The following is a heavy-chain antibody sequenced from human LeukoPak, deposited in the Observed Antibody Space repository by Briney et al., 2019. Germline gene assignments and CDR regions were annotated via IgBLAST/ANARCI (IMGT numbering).Heavy chain of an antibody. CDR2: IIPIFGTA. V-gene: IGHV1-69*05. Sequence: GASVTVSFTASGATFTSYAISWVRQAPGQGLEWMGGIIPIFGTANYAQKFQGRVTITTDESTSTAYMELSSLRSEDTAVYYCARGDLVPAGYLYCYSNCMDVWGKGTTITVSS. CDR1: GATFTSYA. D-gene: IGHD2-2*01. J-gene: IGHJ6*03. CDR3: ARGDLVPAGYLYCYSNCMDV.